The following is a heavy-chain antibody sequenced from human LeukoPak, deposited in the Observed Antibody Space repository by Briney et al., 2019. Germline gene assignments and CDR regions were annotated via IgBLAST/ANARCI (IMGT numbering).Heavy chain of an antibody. CDR3: AKDRDIVVVTASYFQH. D-gene: IGHD2-21*02. CDR2: ISGSGGST. Sequence: GGSLRLSCAASGFTFSSYAMSWVRQAPGKGLEWVSAISGSGGSTYYADSVKGRFTISRDKSKNTLYLQMNSLRAEDTAVYFCAKDRDIVVVTASYFQHWGQGTLVTVSS. V-gene: IGHV3-23*01. J-gene: IGHJ1*01. CDR1: GFTFSSYA.